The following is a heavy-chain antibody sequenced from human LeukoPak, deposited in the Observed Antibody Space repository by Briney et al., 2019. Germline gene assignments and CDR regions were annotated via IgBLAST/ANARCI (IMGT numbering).Heavy chain of an antibody. V-gene: IGHV4-59*08. CDR1: GGSISSYY. D-gene: IGHD2-21*02. CDR2: IYYSGST. J-gene: IGHJ3*02. CDR3: ARQGDCGGDCYSEDGAFDI. Sequence: PSETLSLTCTVSGGSISSYYWSWIRQPPGKGLEWIGYIYYSGSTNYNPSPKSRVTISVDTSKNQFSLKLSSVTAADTAVYYCARQGDCGGDCYSEDGAFDIWGQGTMVTVSS.